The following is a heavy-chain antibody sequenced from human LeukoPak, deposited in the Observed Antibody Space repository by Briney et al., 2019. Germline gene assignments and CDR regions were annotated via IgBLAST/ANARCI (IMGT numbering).Heavy chain of an antibody. Sequence: GRSLRLSCTASGFTFGDYAMSWVRQAPGKGLEWEGFIRSKAYGGTTEYAASVKGRFTISRDDSKSIAYLQMNSLKTEDTAVYYCTRAIKRQSTMIVVVIGEEDAFDIWGQGTMVTVSS. CDR3: TRAIKRQSTMIVVVIGEEDAFDI. D-gene: IGHD3-22*01. J-gene: IGHJ3*02. CDR1: GFTFGDYA. V-gene: IGHV3-49*04. CDR2: IRSKAYGGTT.